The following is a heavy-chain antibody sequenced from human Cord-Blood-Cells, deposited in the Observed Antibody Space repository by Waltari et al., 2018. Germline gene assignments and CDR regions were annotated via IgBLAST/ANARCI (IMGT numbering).Heavy chain of an antibody. CDR1: GGSLSGYY. Sequence: QVQLQQWGAGLLKPSETLSLTCAVYGGSLSGYYWSWIRQPPGKGLEWIGEINHSGSTNYNPSLKSRVTISVDTSKNQFSLKLSSVTAADTAVYYCARGSSSWYFDYWGQGTLVTVSS. CDR2: INHSGST. D-gene: IGHD6-13*01. J-gene: IGHJ4*02. V-gene: IGHV4-34*01. CDR3: ARGSSSWYFDY.